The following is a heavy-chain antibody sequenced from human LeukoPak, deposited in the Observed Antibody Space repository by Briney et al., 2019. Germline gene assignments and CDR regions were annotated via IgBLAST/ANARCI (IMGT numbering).Heavy chain of an antibody. D-gene: IGHD5-18*01. Sequence: PGGSLRLSCAASGFTFSSYEMNWVRQAPGKGLEWVSYINSRGNTMNYADSVKGRFTISRDNAKNALYLQMNSLRAEDTAVYYCARVGYSSGYSFDYWGQGTLVTVSS. V-gene: IGHV3-48*03. CDR2: INSRGNTM. J-gene: IGHJ4*02. CDR1: GFTFSSYE. CDR3: ARVGYSSGYSFDY.